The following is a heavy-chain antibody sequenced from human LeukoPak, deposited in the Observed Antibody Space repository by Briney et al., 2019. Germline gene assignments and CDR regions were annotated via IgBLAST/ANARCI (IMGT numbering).Heavy chain of an antibody. CDR2: ISSDENTK. J-gene: IGHJ4*02. CDR3: AKKGGSSGRYDYLDY. Sequence: PGRSLRLSCAASGFTFSCCAIHWVRQAPGRGLEWVAVISSDENTKFYADSVKGRFTVYRDNSKKTVWLQVNSLRAEDTAVYYCAKKGGSSGRYDYLDYWGQGTLVTVSS. V-gene: IGHV3-30-3*02. D-gene: IGHD6-19*01. CDR1: GFTFSCCA.